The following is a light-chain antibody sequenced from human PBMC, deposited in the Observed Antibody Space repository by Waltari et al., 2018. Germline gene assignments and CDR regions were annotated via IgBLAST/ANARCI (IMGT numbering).Light chain of an antibody. Sequence: QSALTQPASVSGSPGQSITIPCTGTSSDVGSSKRVSWCQQHPGKAPKLMIYAVSKRPSGVSDRFSGSKSGDMASLTISGLQPEDEAEYFCSSYAGSSKGVFGGGTKVTVL. J-gene: IGLJ2*01. CDR3: SSYAGSSKGV. CDR1: SSDVGSSKR. CDR2: AVS. V-gene: IGLV2-23*02.